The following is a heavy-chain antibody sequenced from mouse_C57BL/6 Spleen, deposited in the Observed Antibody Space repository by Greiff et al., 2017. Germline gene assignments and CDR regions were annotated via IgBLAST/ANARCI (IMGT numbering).Heavy chain of an antibody. J-gene: IGHJ4*01. V-gene: IGHV14-2*01. CDR3: ASSVVATYYAMDY. CDR2: IDPEDGET. CDR1: GFNIKDYY. D-gene: IGHD1-1*01. Sequence: EVQLQQSGAELVKPGASVKLSCTASGFNIKDYYMHWVKQRPEQGLEWIGRIDPEDGETKYAPKFQGKATITADTSSTTAYLQLSSLTSEDTAVYYCASSVVATYYAMDYWGQGTSVTVSS.